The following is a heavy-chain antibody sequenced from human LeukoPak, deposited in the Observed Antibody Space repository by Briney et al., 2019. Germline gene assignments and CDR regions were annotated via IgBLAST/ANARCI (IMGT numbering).Heavy chain of an antibody. J-gene: IGHJ6*03. CDR1: GGSFSGYY. CDR2: INNSGST. Sequence: SQTLSLTCAVYGGSFSGYYWSWIRQPPGKGLEWIGEINNSGSTNYNPSLKSRVTISVDTSKNQLSLKLSSATAADTAVYYCARRSSSSSLYYYYYMDVWGKGTPVTVSS. CDR3: ARRSSSSSLYYYYYMDV. D-gene: IGHD6-6*01. V-gene: IGHV4-34*01.